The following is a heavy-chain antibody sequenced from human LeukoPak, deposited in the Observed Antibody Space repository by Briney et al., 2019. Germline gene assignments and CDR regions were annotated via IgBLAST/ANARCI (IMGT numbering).Heavy chain of an antibody. CDR3: VTEFWYRFDY. J-gene: IGHJ4*02. CDR2: TTRDGRGK. Sequence: GGSLRLSCINSGFNFRGYNMGWVRQAPGKGVEWLANTTRDGRGKEYEDSVRGRVTISRDNDKKSIDIQMNTLSAEDTAVYFCVTEFWYRFDYWGQGLLVTVSS. V-gene: IGHV3-7*01. CDR1: GFNFRGYN. D-gene: IGHD3-3*01.